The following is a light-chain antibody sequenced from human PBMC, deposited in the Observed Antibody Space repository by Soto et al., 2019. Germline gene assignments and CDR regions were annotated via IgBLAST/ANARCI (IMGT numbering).Light chain of an antibody. CDR1: QSISSW. J-gene: IGKJ1*01. CDR3: QQYNSYSWT. CDR2: KAS. V-gene: IGKV1-5*03. Sequence: DIQMTQSPSTLSASVGDRVTITCRASQSISSWLAWYQQKPGKAPKLLIYKASSLESGVPSRFSGGGSGTEFTLTISSLQPDDFATYYCQQYNSYSWTFGQVTKVEIK.